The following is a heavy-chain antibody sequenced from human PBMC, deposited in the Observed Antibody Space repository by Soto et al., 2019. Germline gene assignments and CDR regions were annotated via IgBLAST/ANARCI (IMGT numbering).Heavy chain of an antibody. V-gene: IGHV3-30*03. Sequence: QVQLVESGGGVVQPGRSLRLSCAASGFTFSSYGMHWVRQAPGKGLEWVAVISYDGSNKYYADSVKGRFTISRDNSKNTLYLQMNSLRAEDTAVYYCATGSGWYIGFWVFRYLGQGTLVTVSS. D-gene: IGHD6-19*01. CDR1: GFTFSSYG. CDR3: ATGSGWYIGFWVFRY. J-gene: IGHJ4*02. CDR2: ISYDGSNK.